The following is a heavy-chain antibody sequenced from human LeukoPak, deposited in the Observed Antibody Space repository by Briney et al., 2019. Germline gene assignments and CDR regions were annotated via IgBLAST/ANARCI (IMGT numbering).Heavy chain of an antibody. J-gene: IGHJ4*02. V-gene: IGHV4-4*09. CDR3: ASLYYGSGLAEDY. CDR2: IYPSGRS. CDR1: GGSISSDY. D-gene: IGHD3-10*01. Sequence: SETLSLTCTVSGGSISSDYWNWIRQSPRKGLEWIGYIYPSGRSNYSPSLKSRVTISADMSKRQFSLKLTSVTAADTAVYYCASLYYGSGLAEDYWGQGILVTVSS.